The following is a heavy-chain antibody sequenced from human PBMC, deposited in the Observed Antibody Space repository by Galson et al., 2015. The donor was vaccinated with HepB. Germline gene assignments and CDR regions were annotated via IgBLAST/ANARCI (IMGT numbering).Heavy chain of an antibody. D-gene: IGHD3-22*01. V-gene: IGHV3-33*01. J-gene: IGHJ4*02. CDR1: GFTFSSYG. Sequence: SLRLSCAASGFTFSSYGMHWVRQAPGKGLEWVAVIWYDGSNKYYADSVKGRFTISRDNSKNTLYLQMNSLRAEDTAVYYCARERRYYDSSGFKRKYYFDYWGQGTLVTVSS. CDR2: IWYDGSNK. CDR3: ARERRYYDSSGFKRKYYFDY.